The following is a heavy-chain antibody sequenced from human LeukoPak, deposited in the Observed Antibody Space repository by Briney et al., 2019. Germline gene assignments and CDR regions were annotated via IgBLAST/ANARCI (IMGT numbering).Heavy chain of an antibody. CDR3: AMEVVPAASVDYYYGMDV. J-gene: IGHJ6*01. D-gene: IGHD2-2*01. V-gene: IGHV1-8*01. CDR2: MNPNSGNT. Sequence: GASVKVSCKASGYTFTSYDINWVRQATGQGLEWMGWMNPNSGNTGYAQKFQGRVTMTRNTSISTAYMELSSLRSEDTAVYYCAMEVVPAASVDYYYGMDVWGQGTTVTVSS. CDR1: GYTFTSYD.